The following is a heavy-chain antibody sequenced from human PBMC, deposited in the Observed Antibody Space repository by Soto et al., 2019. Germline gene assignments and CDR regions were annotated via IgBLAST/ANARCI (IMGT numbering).Heavy chain of an antibody. CDR3: ATTHRLRGEHDY. J-gene: IGHJ4*02. Sequence: QVQLVQSGAEVKKPGASVKVCCKASGYTFTSYDINWVRQATGQGLEWMGWMNPNSGNRGIAQKFQGRVTITRKTTMSTAYMELRSLRSEDTDGYSCATTHRLRGEHDYWGQGTTVTVSS. CDR2: MNPNSGNR. V-gene: IGHV1-8*01. D-gene: IGHD3-10*01. CDR1: GYTFTSYD.